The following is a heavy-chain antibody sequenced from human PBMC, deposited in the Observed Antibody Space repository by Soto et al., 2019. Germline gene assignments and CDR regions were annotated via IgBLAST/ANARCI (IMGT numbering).Heavy chain of an antibody. CDR2: ISYDGSNK. Sequence: GGSLRLSCAASGFTFSSYGMHWVRQAPGKGLEWVAVISYDGSNKYYADSVKGRFTISRDNSKNTLYLQMNSLRAEDTAVYYCAKGQSSGWYEGVDYWGQGTLVTVSS. D-gene: IGHD6-19*01. CDR1: GFTFSSYG. V-gene: IGHV3-30*18. CDR3: AKGQSSGWYEGVDY. J-gene: IGHJ4*02.